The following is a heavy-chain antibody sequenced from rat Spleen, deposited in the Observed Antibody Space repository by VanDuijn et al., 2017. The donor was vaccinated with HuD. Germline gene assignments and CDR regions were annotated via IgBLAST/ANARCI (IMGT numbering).Heavy chain of an antibody. CDR3: TRDVVAY. CDR2: ITNACANP. Sequence: EVQLVESGGGLVQPGRSLKLSCVASGFTFNNYWMTWIRQAPGKGLEWVASITNACANPYYPDSVKGRFTISRDNAKSTLYLQMNSLRSEDTATYYCTRDVVAYWGQGTLVTVSS. CDR1: GFTFNNYW. J-gene: IGHJ3*01. V-gene: IGHV5-31*01.